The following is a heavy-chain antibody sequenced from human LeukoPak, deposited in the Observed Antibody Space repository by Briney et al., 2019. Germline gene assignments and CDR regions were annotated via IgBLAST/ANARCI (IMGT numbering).Heavy chain of an antibody. Sequence: GGSLRLSCAVSRFTFSSYGMHWVRQAPGKGLEWVAVIWYDGSNKYYADSVKGRFTISRDNSKNTLYLQMNSLRAEDTAVYYCARDPGSYYPNFDYWGQGTLVTVSS. CDR2: IWYDGSNK. D-gene: IGHD1-26*01. J-gene: IGHJ4*02. CDR3: ARDPGSYYPNFDY. V-gene: IGHV3-33*01. CDR1: RFTFSSYG.